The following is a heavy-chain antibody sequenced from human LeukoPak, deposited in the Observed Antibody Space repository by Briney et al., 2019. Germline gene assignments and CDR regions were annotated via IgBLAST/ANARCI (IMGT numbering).Heavy chain of an antibody. CDR3: AKAPGIAVAGTEFDY. V-gene: IGHV3-9*01. CDR2: ISWNSGSI. D-gene: IGHD6-19*01. CDR1: GFTFDDYA. Sequence: GGSLRLSCAASGFTFDDYAMHWVRHAPGKGLEWVSGISWNSGSIGYADSVKGRFTISGDNAKNSLYLQMNSLRAEDTALYYCAKAPGIAVAGTEFDYWGQGTLVTVSS. J-gene: IGHJ4*02.